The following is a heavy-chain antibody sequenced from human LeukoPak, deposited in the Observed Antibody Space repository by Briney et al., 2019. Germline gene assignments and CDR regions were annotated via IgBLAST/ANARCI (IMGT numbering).Heavy chain of an antibody. D-gene: IGHD1-26*01. CDR1: GYTFTGYY. CDR2: INPTSGGT. Sequence: GASLKVSCKASGYTFTGYYMHWVRQAPGHGLEWMGWINPTSGGTNYAQKFQGRVTMTRDTSISTAYMELRSPRSDDTAVYYCARTRAEVGATNNYYYYYMDVWGKGTTVTISS. J-gene: IGHJ6*03. CDR3: ARTRAEVGATNNYYYYYMDV. V-gene: IGHV1-2*02.